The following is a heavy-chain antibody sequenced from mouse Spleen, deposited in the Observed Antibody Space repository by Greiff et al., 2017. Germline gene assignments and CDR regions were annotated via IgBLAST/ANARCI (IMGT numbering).Heavy chain of an antibody. CDR2: ISYSGST. CDR3: ARLTPRWYFDV. V-gene: IGHV3-2*02. J-gene: IGHJ1*01. Sequence: EVKLMESGPGLVKPSQSLSLTCTVTGYSITSDYAWNWIRQFPGNKLEWMGYISYSGSTSYNPSLKSRISITRDTSKNQFFLQLNSVTTEDTATYYCARLTPRWYFDVWGAGTTVTVSS. CDR1: GYSITSDYA.